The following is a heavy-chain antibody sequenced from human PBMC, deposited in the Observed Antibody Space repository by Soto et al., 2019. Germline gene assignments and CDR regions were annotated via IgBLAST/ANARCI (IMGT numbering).Heavy chain of an antibody. CDR3: ARDVHLQSFDY. V-gene: IGHV3-74*01. J-gene: IGHJ4*02. CDR2: INDDGDST. D-gene: IGHD1-1*01. Sequence: EVQLVESGGGLVQPGGSLRLSCAASGFTFSSYWMHWVRQAPGKGLVWVSRINDDGDSTSYADSVKGRFTISRDNAKNTLYLQMNSLSAEDTAVYYCARDVHLQSFDYWGQGTLVTVSS. CDR1: GFTFSSYW.